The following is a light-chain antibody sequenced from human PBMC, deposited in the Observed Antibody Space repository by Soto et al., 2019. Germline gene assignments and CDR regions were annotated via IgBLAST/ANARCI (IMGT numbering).Light chain of an antibody. CDR3: QTWGNGIHAV. V-gene: IGLV4-69*01. J-gene: IGLJ7*01. CDR1: SGYSRYA. Sequence: QSVLTQSPSASASLGASVKLTCTLNSGYSRYAIAWHQLQPEKGPRYLMKVSSDGTHFKGDGIPDRFSGSSSGTERYLTISSLQSEDEADYYCQTWGNGIHAVFGGGTQLTVL. CDR2: VSSDGTH.